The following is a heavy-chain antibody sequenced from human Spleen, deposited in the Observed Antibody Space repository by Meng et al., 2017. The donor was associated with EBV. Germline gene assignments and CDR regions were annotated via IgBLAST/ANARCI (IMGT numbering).Heavy chain of an antibody. V-gene: IGHV4-4*02. CDR1: GGAISSSNW. Sequence: QVQLQGGGPGLVKPSGTLSRPRAVSGGAISSSNWWSWVRQPPGKGLEWIGEIYPSGSTNYNPSLKSRVTISVDKSKNQFSLRLNSVTAADTAVYYCARAPNDGYHPLGYWGQGTLVTVSS. D-gene: IGHD5-24*01. J-gene: IGHJ4*02. CDR2: IYPSGST. CDR3: ARAPNDGYHPLGY.